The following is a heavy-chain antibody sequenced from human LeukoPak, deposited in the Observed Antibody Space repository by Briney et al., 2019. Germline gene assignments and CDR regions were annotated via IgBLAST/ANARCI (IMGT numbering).Heavy chain of an antibody. CDR2: ISGRGGST. D-gene: IGHD2-21*02. J-gene: IGHJ4*02. Sequence: GGSLRLSCAASGFTYSSYAMSWVRQAPGKGLEWVSGISGRGGSTNYADAVKGRFTISRDNSKNTLYLQMNSLRAEDTALYYCAKGGGDSWHGFDYWGQGTLVTVFS. V-gene: IGHV3-23*01. CDR3: AKGGGDSWHGFDY. CDR1: GFTYSSYA.